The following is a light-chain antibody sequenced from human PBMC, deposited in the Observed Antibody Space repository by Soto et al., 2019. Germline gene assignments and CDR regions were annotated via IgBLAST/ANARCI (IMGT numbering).Light chain of an antibody. CDR1: SGSIASNY. Sequence: NFMLTQPHSVSESPGKTVTISCTRSSGSIASNYVQWYQQRPGSAPTTVIYEDNQRPSGVPDRFSGSIDSSSNSASLTISGLKTEDEADYSCQSYDGCNPYVVFGGGTKLTVL. CDR3: QSYDGCNPYVV. V-gene: IGLV6-57*03. J-gene: IGLJ2*01. CDR2: EDN.